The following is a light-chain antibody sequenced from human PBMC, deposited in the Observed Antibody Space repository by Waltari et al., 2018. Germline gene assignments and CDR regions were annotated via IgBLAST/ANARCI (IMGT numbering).Light chain of an antibody. V-gene: IGKV3-15*01. CDR3: QQYNNWPPWT. CDR2: GAS. Sequence: ETVMTQSPATLSVSPGERATIYCRTSRTISSNLAWYQQKPGQAPRLLIYGASIRATGVPARFSGSGSGTQFTLTIHSLQSEDFAVYYCQQYNNWPPWTFGQGTKVEIK. CDR1: RTISSN. J-gene: IGKJ1*01.